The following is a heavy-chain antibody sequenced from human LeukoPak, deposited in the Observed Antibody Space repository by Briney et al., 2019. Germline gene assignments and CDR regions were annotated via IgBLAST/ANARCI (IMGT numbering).Heavy chain of an antibody. CDR2: INHSGST. Sequence: SETLSLICAVYGGSFSGYYWSWIRQPPGKGLEWIGEINHSGSTNYNPSLKSRVTISVDTSKNQFSLKLSSVTAADTAVYYCARCPARGYYDFWSGYYTGRYFDYWGQGTLVTVSS. CDR1: GGSFSGYY. CDR3: ARCPARGYYDFWSGYYTGRYFDY. D-gene: IGHD3-3*01. J-gene: IGHJ4*02. V-gene: IGHV4-34*01.